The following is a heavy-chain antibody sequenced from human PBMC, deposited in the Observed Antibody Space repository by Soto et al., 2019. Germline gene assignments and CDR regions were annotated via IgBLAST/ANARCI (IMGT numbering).Heavy chain of an antibody. Sequence: PGGSLRLSCAASGFTFSTYTMNWVRQTPGKGLEWVSSISGDSNYIHYADSVKGRFTISRDNTKNLVFLQMNSLGAEDTAVYYCARRHQQHLDPQWFDPWGLGTLVTVSS. CDR3: ARRHQQHLDPQWFDP. J-gene: IGHJ5*02. V-gene: IGHV3-21*01. D-gene: IGHD6-13*01. CDR1: GFTFSTYT. CDR2: ISGDSNYI.